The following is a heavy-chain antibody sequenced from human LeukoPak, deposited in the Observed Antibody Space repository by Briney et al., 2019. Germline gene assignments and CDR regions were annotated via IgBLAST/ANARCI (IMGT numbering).Heavy chain of an antibody. Sequence: PSETLSLTCAVYGGSFSGYYWSWIRQPPGKGLEWIGEINHSGSTNYNPSLKSRVTISVDTSKNQFSLKLSSVTAADTAVYYCARGRFYCSGGSCYCHYYYYGMDVWGQGTTVTVS. CDR2: INHSGST. V-gene: IGHV4-34*01. J-gene: IGHJ6*02. D-gene: IGHD2-15*01. CDR3: ARGRFYCSGGSCYCHYYYYGMDV. CDR1: GGSFSGYY.